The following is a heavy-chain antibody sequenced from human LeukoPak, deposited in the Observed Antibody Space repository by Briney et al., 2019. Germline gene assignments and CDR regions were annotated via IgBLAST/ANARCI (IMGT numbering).Heavy chain of an antibody. J-gene: IGHJ4*02. CDR2: IYTSGTT. D-gene: IGHD2-8*01. CDR1: GDSTSSYY. Sequence: TSETLSLTCTVSGDSTSSYYWSWIRQPAGKGLQWIGRIYTSGTTNYNPSLKSRLTTSIDTSKNQFSLRLSSVTAADTAVYYCVREGTYCTHGVCYEYWGQGTLVTVSS. CDR3: VREGTYCTHGVCYEY. V-gene: IGHV4-4*07.